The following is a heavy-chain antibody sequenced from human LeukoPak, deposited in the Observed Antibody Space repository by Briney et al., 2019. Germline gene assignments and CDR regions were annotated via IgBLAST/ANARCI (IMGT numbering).Heavy chain of an antibody. CDR3: ARVGLRFLEWSKYYYYYYYMDV. CDR1: GGTFSSYA. Sequence: ASVKVSCKASGGTFSSYAISWVRQAPGQGLEWMGGIIPIFGTANYAQKFQGRVTITADESTSTAYMELSSLRSEDTAVYYCARVGLRFLEWSKYYYYYYYMDVWGKGTTVTVSS. J-gene: IGHJ6*03. CDR2: IIPIFGTA. V-gene: IGHV1-69*13. D-gene: IGHD3-3*01.